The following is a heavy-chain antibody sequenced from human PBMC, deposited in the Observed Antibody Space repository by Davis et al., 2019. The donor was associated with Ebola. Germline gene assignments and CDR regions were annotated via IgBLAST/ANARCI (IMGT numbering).Heavy chain of an antibody. CDR2: IYYNGST. V-gene: IGHV4-59*01. CDR1: GGSISSYY. CDR3: ARGNGWDDPYAFDI. Sequence: MPSETLSLTCTVSGGSISSYYWSWIRQPPGKGLEWIGYIYYNGSTNYNPSLKSRVTISVDTSKNQFSLKLSSVTAADTAVYYCARGNGWDDPYAFDIWGQGTMVTVSS. D-gene: IGHD1-26*01. J-gene: IGHJ3*02.